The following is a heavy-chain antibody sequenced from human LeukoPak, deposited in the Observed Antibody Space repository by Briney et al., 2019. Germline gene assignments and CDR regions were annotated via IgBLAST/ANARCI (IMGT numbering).Heavy chain of an antibody. CDR2: ISSSSSTI. CDR1: GFPFRDYI. Sequence: GGSLRLSCAASGFPFRDYIMSWIRQAPGKGLEWVSYISSSSSTIYYADSVKGRFTISRDNAKNSLYLQMNSLRAEDTAVYYCRTPDYWGQGTLVTVSS. V-gene: IGHV3-11*04. J-gene: IGHJ4*02. CDR3: RTPDY.